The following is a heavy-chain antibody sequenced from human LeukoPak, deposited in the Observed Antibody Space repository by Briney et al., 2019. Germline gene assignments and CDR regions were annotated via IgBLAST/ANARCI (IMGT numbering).Heavy chain of an antibody. V-gene: IGHV1-18*01. J-gene: IGHJ4*02. Sequence: GASVKVSCKASGYTFTSYGISWVRQAPGQGLEWMGWISAYNGNTNYAQKLQGRVTMTTDTSTSTAYMELRSLRSDDTAVYYCARAPLITIFGVVIRPFDYWGQGTLVIVSS. D-gene: IGHD3-3*01. CDR3: ARAPLITIFGVVIRPFDY. CDR1: GYTFTSYG. CDR2: ISAYNGNT.